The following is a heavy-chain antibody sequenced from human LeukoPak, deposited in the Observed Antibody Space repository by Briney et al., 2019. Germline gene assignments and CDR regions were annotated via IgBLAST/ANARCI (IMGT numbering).Heavy chain of an antibody. CDR2: IYHSGST. CDR3: ARGWGTATTGGY. Sequence: SSETLSLTCTVSGYSISSGYYWGWTRQPPGTGLEWIGSIYHSGSTYYNPSLKSRVPIQVDTPKKQFTLKLGSVTAGAPAVYYCARGWGTATTGGYWGQGTLVTVSS. J-gene: IGHJ4*02. D-gene: IGHD7-27*01. V-gene: IGHV4-38-2*02. CDR1: GYSISSGYY.